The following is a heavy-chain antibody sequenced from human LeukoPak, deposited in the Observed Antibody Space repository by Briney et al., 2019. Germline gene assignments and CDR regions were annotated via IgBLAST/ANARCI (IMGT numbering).Heavy chain of an antibody. CDR1: GFSFTDYP. V-gene: IGHV3-48*02. J-gene: IGHJ4*02. CDR2: IRTTAEGAKYA. D-gene: IGHD3-9*01. CDR3: ATDQRYAFDY. Sequence: GGSLRLSCATSGFSFTDYPMSWVRQAPGKGLEWISNIRTTAEGAKYAYYADSVKGRVTISRDDGKNTLYLHMNSLRDDDTAVYYCATDQRYAFDYWGQGILVTVSS.